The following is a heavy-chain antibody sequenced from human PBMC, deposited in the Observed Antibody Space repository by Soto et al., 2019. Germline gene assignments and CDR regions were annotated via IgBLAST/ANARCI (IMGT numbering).Heavy chain of an antibody. V-gene: IGHV2-70*01. J-gene: IGHJ6*02. D-gene: IGHD2-2*01. CDR3: ARVTVVPAAMGGMDV. CDR1: GFSLITSGMC. Sequence: SGPTLVNPTQTLTLTCTFSGFSLITSGMCVSCIRQPPGKALEWLALIDWDDDKYYSTSLKTRLTISKDTSKNQVVLTMTNMDPVDTATYYCARVTVVPAAMGGMDVWGQGTTVTVSS. CDR2: IDWDDDK.